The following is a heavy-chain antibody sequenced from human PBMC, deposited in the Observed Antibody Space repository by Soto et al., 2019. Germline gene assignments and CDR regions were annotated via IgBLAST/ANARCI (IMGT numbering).Heavy chain of an antibody. CDR1: GYTFSRSG. V-gene: IGHV1-18*04. D-gene: IGHD2-15*01. CDR3: ARDHVVVAATNRNYYYGMDV. J-gene: IGHJ6*02. Sequence: ASVKGSFNASGYTFSRSGISWVRQAPGQGLEWMGWISAYNGNTNYAQKLQGRVTMTTDTSTSTAYMEPRSLRSDDTAVYYCARDHVVVAATNRNYYYGMDVWGQGTTVTVSS. CDR2: ISAYNGNT.